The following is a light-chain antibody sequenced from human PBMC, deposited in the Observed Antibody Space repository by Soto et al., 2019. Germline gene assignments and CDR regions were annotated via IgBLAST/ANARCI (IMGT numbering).Light chain of an antibody. V-gene: IGLV8-61*01. CDR2: STN. J-gene: IGLJ3*02. CDR1: YGSVSTSYY. Sequence: VVTQEPSFSVSPGGTVTLTCGLSYGSVSTSYYPSWYQQTPGQAPRTLIYSTNTRSSGVPDRFSGSILGNKAALTITGAQADDESDYYCVLYMGSGISVFGGGTKVTVL. CDR3: VLYMGSGISV.